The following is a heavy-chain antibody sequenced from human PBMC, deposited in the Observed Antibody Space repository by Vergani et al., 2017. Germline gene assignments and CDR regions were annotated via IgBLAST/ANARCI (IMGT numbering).Heavy chain of an antibody. CDR2: FDPEDGET. D-gene: IGHD3-10*01. CDR1: GYTLTELS. Sequence: QVQLVQSGAEVKKPGASVKVSCKVSGYTLTELSMHWVRQAPGKGLEWMGGFDPEDGETIYAQKFQGRVTMTEDTSTDTAYMELSSLRSEDTAVYYCATVSRMVXGVIITYYYYGMDVWGQGTTVTVSS. CDR3: ATVSRMVXGVIITYYYYGMDV. V-gene: IGHV1-24*01. J-gene: IGHJ6*02.